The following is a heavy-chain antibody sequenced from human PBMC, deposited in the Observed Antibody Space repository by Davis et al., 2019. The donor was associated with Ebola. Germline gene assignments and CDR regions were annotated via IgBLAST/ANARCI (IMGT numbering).Heavy chain of an antibody. CDR3: ARDRYNWNDFDY. V-gene: IGHV1-18*01. CDR1: GYTFTSYG. J-gene: IGHJ4*02. D-gene: IGHD1-20*01. CDR2: ISAYNGNT. Sequence: ASVKVSCKASGYTFTSYGISWVRQAPGQGLEWMGWISAYNGNTNYAQKLQGRVTVTTDTSTSTVYMELRSLRSDDTAMYYCARDRYNWNDFDYWGQGTLVTVSS.